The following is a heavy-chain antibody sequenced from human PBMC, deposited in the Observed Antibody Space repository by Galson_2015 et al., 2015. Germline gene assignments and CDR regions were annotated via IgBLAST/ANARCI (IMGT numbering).Heavy chain of an antibody. D-gene: IGHD6-19*01. CDR3: AKWALRSGWYAEYFQD. CDR2: ISGTTGHT. J-gene: IGHJ1*01. Sequence: SLRLSCAASGFTFSSYAMSWVRQAPGKGLEWVSSISGTTGHTYYADSVKGRFTISRDNSKNTLYLQMSSLRAEDTAVYYCAKWALRSGWYAEYFQDWGQGTLVTVSS. CDR1: GFTFSSYA. V-gene: IGHV3-23*01.